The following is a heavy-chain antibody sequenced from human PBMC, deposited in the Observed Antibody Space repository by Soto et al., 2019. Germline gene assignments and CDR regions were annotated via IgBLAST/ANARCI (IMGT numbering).Heavy chain of an antibody. D-gene: IGHD2-21*01. Sequence: HPGGSLRLSCAASGFTFSNYDMHWVRQATGKGLEWVSTISTAGNTYSPGSVKGRFTISRENAKNSLYLQMNSLRVDDTAVYYCARGRDSGLYYFDYWGRGTLVTVSS. V-gene: IGHV3-13*01. CDR2: ISTAGNT. CDR1: GFTFSNYD. J-gene: IGHJ4*02. CDR3: ARGRDSGLYYFDY.